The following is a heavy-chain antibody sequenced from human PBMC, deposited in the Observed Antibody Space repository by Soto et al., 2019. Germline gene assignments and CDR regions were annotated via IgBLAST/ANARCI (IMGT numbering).Heavy chain of an antibody. CDR2: LIPSFPKP. D-gene: IGHD5-12*01. J-gene: IGHJ6*02. CDR1: GGTFGNSA. CDR3: ARDTDRLQFVGNSYYGMDG. Sequence: QVQLVQSGAEVKKPGSSVTVSCKASGGTFGNSAISWVRQAPGQGLEWMGGLIPSFPKPDYAQTFQGRVTSPAEKSTTTAYRSLPSLRSEQTAVYYIARDTDRLQFVGNSYYGMDGWGQGTTVTVSS. V-gene: IGHV1-69*14.